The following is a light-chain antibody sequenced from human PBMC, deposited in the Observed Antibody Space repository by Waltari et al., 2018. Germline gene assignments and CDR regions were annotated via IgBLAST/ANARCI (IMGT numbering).Light chain of an antibody. CDR1: QSVSTY. Sequence: EIVLTQSPATLSLSPGDRANLSCRASQSVSTYLVWYQQRPAQAPRLLIYYASSRPAGIPARFSGSGSGTDFTLTISSLEPEDFAVYYCQQRINWPLTFGGGTKVEIK. V-gene: IGKV3-11*01. CDR2: YAS. CDR3: QQRINWPLT. J-gene: IGKJ4*01.